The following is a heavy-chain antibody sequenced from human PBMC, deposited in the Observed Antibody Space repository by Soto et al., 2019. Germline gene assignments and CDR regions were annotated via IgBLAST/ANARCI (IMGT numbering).Heavy chain of an antibody. V-gene: IGHV1-2*04. J-gene: IGHJ4*02. Sequence: ASVKVSCKASGYTFTGYYMHWVRQAPGQGLEWMGWINPNSGGTNYAQKFQGWVTMTRDTSISTAYMELSRLRSDDTAVYYCARSHYDILTGYQYRRVYYFDYWGQGTLVTVSS. CDR1: GYTFTGYY. CDR3: ARSHYDILTGYQYRRVYYFDY. D-gene: IGHD3-9*01. CDR2: INPNSGGT.